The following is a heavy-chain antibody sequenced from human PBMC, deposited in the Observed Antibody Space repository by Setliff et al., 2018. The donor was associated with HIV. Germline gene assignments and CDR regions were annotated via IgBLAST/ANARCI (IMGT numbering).Heavy chain of an antibody. V-gene: IGHV3-33*01. Sequence: PGGSLRLSCAASGFTFSNYGMHWVRQAPGKGLEWVAVIWHDGSNEFHADSVKGRFTISRDTSKKQFSLRLSSVTVADTAVYYCARATFGGVIAYFDSWGQGALVTVSS. D-gene: IGHD3-16*02. CDR1: GFTFSNYG. J-gene: IGHJ4*02. CDR3: ARATFGGVIAYFDS. CDR2: IWHDGSNE.